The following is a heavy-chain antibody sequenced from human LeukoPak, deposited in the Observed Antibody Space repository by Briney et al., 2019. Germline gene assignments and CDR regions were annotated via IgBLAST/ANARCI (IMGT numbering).Heavy chain of an antibody. CDR3: AREAETTLNWFDP. Sequence: ASVKVSCKASGYTFTGYYMHWVRQAPGQGLEWMGWINPNNGDTNYAQKFQGRVTVTRDTSISTAYMELSRLRSDDTAVYYCAREAETTLNWFDPWGQGTLVTVSS. D-gene: IGHD1-1*01. V-gene: IGHV1-2*02. CDR1: GYTFTGYY. CDR2: INPNNGDT. J-gene: IGHJ5*02.